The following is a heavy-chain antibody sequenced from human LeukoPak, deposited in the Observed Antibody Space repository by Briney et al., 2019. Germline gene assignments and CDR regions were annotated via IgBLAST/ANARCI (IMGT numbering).Heavy chain of an antibody. CDR2: INHSGST. CDR3: ARGPASGSNFAWFDP. J-gene: IGHJ5*02. CDR1: GGSLSNYY. V-gene: IGHV4-34*01. Sequence: SETLSLTCAVYGGSLSNYYWSWIRQPPGKGLEWIGEINHSGSTNYNPCLKSRVTISVDMSKNQFSLELSYVTAADTAVYYCARGPASGSNFAWFDPWGQGTLVTVSS. D-gene: IGHD3-10*01.